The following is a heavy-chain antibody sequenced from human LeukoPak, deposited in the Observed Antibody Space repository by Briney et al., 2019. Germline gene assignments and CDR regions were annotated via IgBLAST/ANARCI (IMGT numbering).Heavy chain of an antibody. CDR3: ARVVVDSSSWYGREFDY. Sequence: KASETLSLTCTVSGGSISSYYWSWIRQPPGKGLEWIGYIYYSGSTNYNPSLKSRVTISVDTSKNQFSLKLSSVTAADTAVYYCARVVVDSSSWYGREFDYWGQGTLVTVSS. CDR1: GGSISSYY. D-gene: IGHD6-13*01. CDR2: IYYSGST. J-gene: IGHJ4*02. V-gene: IGHV4-59*01.